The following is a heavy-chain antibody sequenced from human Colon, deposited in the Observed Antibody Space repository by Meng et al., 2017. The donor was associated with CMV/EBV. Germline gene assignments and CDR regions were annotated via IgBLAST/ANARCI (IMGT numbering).Heavy chain of an antibody. CDR2: INPSGGST. V-gene: IGHV1-46*01. J-gene: IGHJ5*02. CDR1: GYTFSSNY. D-gene: IGHD3-3*01. Sequence: ASVKVSCKASGYTFSSNYMHWVRQAPGQGLEWMGIINPSGGSTRYAQKFQGRLTMTRDTSTSTVHMELSSLRSEDTAVYYCARGGGTYDRQAFDPWGQGTLVTVSS. CDR3: ARGGGTYDRQAFDP.